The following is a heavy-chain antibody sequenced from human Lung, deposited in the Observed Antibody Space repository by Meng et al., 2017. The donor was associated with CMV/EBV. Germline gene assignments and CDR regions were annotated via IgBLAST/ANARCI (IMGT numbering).Heavy chain of an antibody. J-gene: IGHJ4*03. CDR3: ARAILEYCSIASCYPFDY. CDR1: GFTFSSYA. Sequence: GGSLRLSCAASGFTFSSYAMSWVRQAPGMGLEWVSVISGGGGSTYYADSVKGRFTISRDNSKNTLYLQVNSLRAEDTAVYYCARAILEYCSIASCYPFDYWGQGTLVTVSS. V-gene: IGHV3-23*01. CDR2: ISGGGGST. D-gene: IGHD2-2*01.